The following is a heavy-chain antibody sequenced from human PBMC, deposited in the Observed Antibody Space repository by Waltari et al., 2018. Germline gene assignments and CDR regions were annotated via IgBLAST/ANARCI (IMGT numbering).Heavy chain of an antibody. CDR1: GFNFGDHF. CDR2: ISLNNDNI. Sequence: EVQLVESGGGLVQPGRSLRLSCAASGFNFGDHFLHCVRQAPGKGLEWVSGISLNNDNIAYADSVRGRFTISRDNAKNSLYLQMNSLRTEDTALYYCAKDMGAARHYNFEDWGQGTLVTVSS. V-gene: IGHV3-9*01. D-gene: IGHD6-6*01. CDR3: AKDMGAARHYNFED. J-gene: IGHJ4*02.